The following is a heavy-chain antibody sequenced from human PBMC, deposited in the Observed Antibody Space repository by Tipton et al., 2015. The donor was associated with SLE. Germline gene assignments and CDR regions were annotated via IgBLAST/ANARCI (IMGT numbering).Heavy chain of an antibody. Sequence: QSGAEVKKPGSSVKVSCRASGDTFNNYAFTWVRQAPGQGLEWMGRINPNSGGTNYAQKFQGRVTMTRDTSISTAYMELSRLRSDDTAVYYCASDAPSDYYDSSGYGFDPWGQGTLVTVSS. CDR3: ASDAPSDYYDSSGYGFDP. CDR1: GDTFNNYA. D-gene: IGHD3-22*01. V-gene: IGHV1-2*06. CDR2: INPNSGGT. J-gene: IGHJ5*02.